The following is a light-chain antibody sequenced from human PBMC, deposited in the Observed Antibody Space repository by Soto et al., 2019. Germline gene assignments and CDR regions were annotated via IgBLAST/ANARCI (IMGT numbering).Light chain of an antibody. CDR2: EVS. Sequence: QSALTQPPSASGSPGQSVTISCTGTSSDVGGYNYVSWYQQHPGKAPKLMIYEVSKRPSGVPDRFSGSKSGNTASLTISGLQAEDEADYYCSSYTSSSTLEVFGTGTKLTVL. CDR1: SSDVGGYNY. CDR3: SSYTSSSTLEV. V-gene: IGLV2-14*01. J-gene: IGLJ1*01.